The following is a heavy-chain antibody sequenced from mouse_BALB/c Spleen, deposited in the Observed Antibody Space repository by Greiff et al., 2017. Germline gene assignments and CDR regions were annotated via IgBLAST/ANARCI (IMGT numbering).Heavy chain of an antibody. Sequence: EVMLVESGGGLVQPGGSLRLSCATSGFTFTDYYMSWVRQPPGKALEWLGFIRNKANGYTTEYSASVKGRFTISRDNSQSILYLQMNTLRAEDSATYYCARDNHDYGSSVDYWGQGTTLTVSS. CDR1: GFTFTDYY. V-gene: IGHV7-3*02. CDR3: ARDNHDYGSSVDY. CDR2: IRNKANGYTT. D-gene: IGHD1-1*01. J-gene: IGHJ2*01.